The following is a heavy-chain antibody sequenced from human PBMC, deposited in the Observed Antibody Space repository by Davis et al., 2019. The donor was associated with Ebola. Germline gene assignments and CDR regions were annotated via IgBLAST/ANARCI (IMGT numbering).Heavy chain of an antibody. CDR2: IRSKAYGEPT. CDR1: GFTFGDYA. CDR3: ARDQRAYYYDSSGPDLPLH. V-gene: IGHV3-49*04. Sequence: GESLKISCTASGFTFGDYAMSWVRQSPGKGLEWVGFIRSKAYGEPTEYAASVKGRFTISRDDSKSIAYLQMNSLKSEDTAVYYCARDQRAYYYDSSGPDLPLHWGQGTLVTVSS. D-gene: IGHD3-22*01. J-gene: IGHJ4*02.